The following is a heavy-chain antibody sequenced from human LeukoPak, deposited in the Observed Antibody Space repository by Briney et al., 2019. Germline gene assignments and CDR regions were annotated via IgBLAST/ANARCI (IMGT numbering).Heavy chain of an antibody. J-gene: IGHJ4*02. D-gene: IGHD5-18*01. CDR1: GGSFSGYY. CDR2: INHSGST. V-gene: IGHV4-34*01. CDR3: ARFRRGVGHSYGNRYYFDY. Sequence: ASETLSLTCAVYGGSFSGYYWSWIRQPPGKGLEWIGEINHSGSTNYNPSLKSRVTISVDTSKNQFSLKLSSVTAADTAVYYCARFRRGVGHSYGNRYYFDYWGQGTLVTVSS.